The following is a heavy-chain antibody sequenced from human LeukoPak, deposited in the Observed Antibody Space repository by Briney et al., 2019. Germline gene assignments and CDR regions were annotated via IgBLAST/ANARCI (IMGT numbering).Heavy chain of an antibody. D-gene: IGHD6-19*01. CDR1: GFTFDCYT. CDR2: IGRRDNNR. Sequence: GESLRLSCAASGFTFDCYTILWVREAPGKGLEWVSLIGRRDNNRYYADSVRGRFTISRDNTKNYLYLQMNSLTTEDTALYYCAKEHSSGWPTLDSWGRGTLVTVSS. CDR3: AKEHSSGWPTLDS. J-gene: IGHJ5*01. V-gene: IGHV3-43*01.